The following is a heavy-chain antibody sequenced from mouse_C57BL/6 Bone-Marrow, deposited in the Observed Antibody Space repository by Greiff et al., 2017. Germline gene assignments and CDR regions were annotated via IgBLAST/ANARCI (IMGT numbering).Heavy chain of an antibody. CDR2: ILPGSGRP. V-gene: IGHV1-9*01. J-gene: IGHJ2*02. Sequence: VQLQQSGAELMKPGASVKFSCKATGYKFTGYWLEWVKQRPGHGLEWIGEILPGSGRPNYHGKFKGKATITAETSSNTAYMQLSSLTTEDSALYYCSSSRRGGFDYWGQGTSLTVSS. D-gene: IGHD3-3*01. CDR3: SSSRRGGFDY. CDR1: GYKFTGYW.